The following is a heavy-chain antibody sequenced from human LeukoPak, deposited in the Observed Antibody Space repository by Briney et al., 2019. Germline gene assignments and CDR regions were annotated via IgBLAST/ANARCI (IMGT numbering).Heavy chain of an antibody. CDR2: IYYSGST. J-gene: IGHJ3*02. D-gene: IGHD3-10*01. CDR1: GGSISSYY. V-gene: IGHV4-59*01. CDR3: AREALNFTMDAFDI. Sequence: SETLSLTYTVSGGSISSYYWSWIRQPPGKGLEWIGYIYYSGSTNYNPSLKSRVTISVDTSKNQFSLKLSSVTAADTAVYYCAREALNFTMDAFDIWGQGTMVTVSS.